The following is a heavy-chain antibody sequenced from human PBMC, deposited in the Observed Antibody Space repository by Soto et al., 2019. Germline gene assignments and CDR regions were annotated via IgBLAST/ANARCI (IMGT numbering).Heavy chain of an antibody. CDR1: GFTFNTYD. CDR2: IRSSTSHI. CDR3: AVDKGYCSSTSCSSDAAFDL. Sequence: GGSLRLSCVASGFTFNTYDMNWVRQAPGKGLEWVASIRSSTSHIHYADSVKGRFTISRDNAKNSLYLQMNSLRAEDTAVYYCAVDKGYCSSTSCSSDAAFDLWGQWTMVAVSS. J-gene: IGHJ3*01. V-gene: IGHV3-21*01. D-gene: IGHD2-2*01.